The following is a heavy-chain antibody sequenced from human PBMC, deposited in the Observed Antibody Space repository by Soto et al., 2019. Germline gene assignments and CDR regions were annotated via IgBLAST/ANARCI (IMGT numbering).Heavy chain of an antibody. CDR2: ISSGGTS. D-gene: IGHD1-1*01. J-gene: IGHJ4*03. CDR1: GFIFDSHA. V-gene: IGHV3-23*01. CDR3: SNPGYRTKPPPALYGFDY. Sequence: PGGSLRLSCVASGFIFDSHAMTWVRQAPGKGLEWVSSISSGGTSYYAHSVKGRFTVTRDKYNNKLNLQMKRLRAEDTDIYYCSNPGYRTKPPPALYGFDYWGQGILVTVSS.